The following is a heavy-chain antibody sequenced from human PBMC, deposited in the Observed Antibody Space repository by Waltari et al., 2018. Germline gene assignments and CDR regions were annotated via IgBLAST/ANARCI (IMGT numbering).Heavy chain of an antibody. Sequence: QVQLVQSGAEVKKPGASVKVSCKASGYTFTSYDINWVRQATGQGLEWMGWMNPNSGNTGDAQKFQGRGTSNRKTARSTAYMELGSLRSEDTAVYYCARGLGGSSWYVGGGEFDYWGQGTLVTVSS. CDR3: ARGLGGSSWYVGGGEFDY. D-gene: IGHD6-13*01. CDR2: MNPNSGNT. CDR1: GYTFTSYD. J-gene: IGHJ4*02. V-gene: IGHV1-8*03.